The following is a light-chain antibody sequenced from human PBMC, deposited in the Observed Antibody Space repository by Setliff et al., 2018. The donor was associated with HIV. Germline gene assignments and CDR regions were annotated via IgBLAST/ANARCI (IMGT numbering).Light chain of an antibody. V-gene: IGLV2-8*01. CDR2: EVT. CDR3: SSYAGNKGDV. CDR1: SGDVGGYNY. J-gene: IGLJ1*01. Sequence: QSALTQPPSASGSPGQSVTIPCTGTSGDVGGYNYVSWYQQYPGKAPKLLIHEVTKRPSGVPDRFSGSKSGNTASLTVSGLQAEDEADYYCSSYAGNKGDVFGTGTKSPS.